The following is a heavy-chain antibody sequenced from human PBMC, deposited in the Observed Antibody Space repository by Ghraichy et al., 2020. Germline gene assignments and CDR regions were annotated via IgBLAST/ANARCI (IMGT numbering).Heavy chain of an antibody. V-gene: IGHV4-34*01. D-gene: IGHD2-15*01. J-gene: IGHJ4*02. CDR2: INYVGVT. CDR3: ARGRYCGGGACYPRPSSFDY. Sequence: LETLSLTCSVYGGSIGGYYWSWIRQSPGQGLEWIGEINYVGVTIYNPSLESRVTISLDTYDNQFSLSLTSLTAADTALYFCARGRYCGGGACYPRPSSFDYWGQGIPVTVSS. CDR1: GGSIGGYY.